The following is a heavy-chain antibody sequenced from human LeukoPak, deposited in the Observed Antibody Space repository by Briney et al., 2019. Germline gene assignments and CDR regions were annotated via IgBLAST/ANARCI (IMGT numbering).Heavy chain of an antibody. Sequence: PGGSLRLSCAASGFTFSSYAMSWVRQAPGKGLEWVSAISGSGGSTYYADSVKGRFTISRDNSKNTLYLQMNSLRAEDTAVYYCVVYCSSTSCYSYYYYYYMDVWGKGTTVTVSS. CDR1: GFTFSSYA. D-gene: IGHD2-2*01. J-gene: IGHJ6*03. V-gene: IGHV3-23*01. CDR2: ISGSGGST. CDR3: VVYCSSTSCYSYYYYYYMDV.